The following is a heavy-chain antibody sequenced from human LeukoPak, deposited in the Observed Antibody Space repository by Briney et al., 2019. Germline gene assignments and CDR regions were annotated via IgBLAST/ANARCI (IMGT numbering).Heavy chain of an antibody. J-gene: IGHJ4*02. Sequence: PSQTLSLTCAVSGGSISSGGYSWSWIRQPPGKGLEWIGSIYYSGSTNYNPSLKSRVTISVDTSKNQFSLKLSSVTAADTAVYYCAGGSSGSYHPPPPKFDYWGQGTLVTVSS. CDR1: GGSISSGGYS. CDR3: AGGSSGSYHPPPPKFDY. D-gene: IGHD1-26*01. V-gene: IGHV4-30-2*03. CDR2: IYYSGST.